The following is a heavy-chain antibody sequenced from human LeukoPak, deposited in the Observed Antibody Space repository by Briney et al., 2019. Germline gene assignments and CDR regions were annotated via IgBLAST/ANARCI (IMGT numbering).Heavy chain of an antibody. V-gene: IGHV1-2*02. J-gene: IGHJ6*03. CDR2: INPNSGGT. D-gene: IGHD3-10*01. CDR3: ARSFMVRGVTSYYYYYMDV. CDR1: GYTFTGYY. Sequence: ASVKVSCKASGYTFTGYYMHWVRQAPGQGLEWMGWINPNSGGTNYAQKFQGRVTMTRDTSISTAYKELSRLRSDDTAVYYCARSFMVRGVTSYYYYYMDVWGKGTTVTISS.